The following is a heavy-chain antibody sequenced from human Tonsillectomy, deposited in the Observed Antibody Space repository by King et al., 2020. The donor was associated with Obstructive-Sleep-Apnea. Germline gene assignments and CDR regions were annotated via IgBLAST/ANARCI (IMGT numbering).Heavy chain of an antibody. D-gene: IGHD3-16*02. CDR3: AKGSYRHDY. J-gene: IGHJ4*02. CDR1: GFTFCDYW. CDR2: IKQEGSEE. Sequence: QLVESGGGLVQSGGSLRLSFAASGFTFCDYWMTWVRQAPGNGLECVANIKQEGSEEYYVDSVKGRFNISRDNADNSLSLQMDSLRAEDTAVYYCAKGSYRHDYWGQGTLVTVSS. V-gene: IGHV3-7*04.